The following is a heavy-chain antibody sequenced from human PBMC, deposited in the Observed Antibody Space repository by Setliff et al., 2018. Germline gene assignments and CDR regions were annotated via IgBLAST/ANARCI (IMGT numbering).Heavy chain of an antibody. D-gene: IGHD2-15*01. CDR2: ISSSNSGM. V-gene: IGHV3-48*04. CDR1: GPTFSRYS. CDR3: ARTCSGSGCYAGLES. Sequence: GGSLRLSCAAPGPTFSRYSMNWVRQAPGKGLEWISYISSSNSGMYYADSVKGRFTISRDNAKNTLYLQMNSLRPEDTAVYYCARTCSGSGCYAGLESWGQGTPVTVSS. J-gene: IGHJ4*02.